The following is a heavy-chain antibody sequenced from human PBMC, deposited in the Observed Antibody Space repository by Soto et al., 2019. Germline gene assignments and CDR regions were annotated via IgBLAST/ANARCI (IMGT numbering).Heavy chain of an antibody. V-gene: IGHV1-8*01. CDR1: GYTFTSYD. J-gene: IGHJ6*03. Sequence: ASVKVSCKASGYTFTSYDINWVRQATGQGLEWMGWMNPNSGNTGYAQKFQGRVTMTRNTSISTAYMELSSLRSEDTAVYYCARGRVEYYYYYMDVWGKGTRSPSP. CDR3: ARGRVEYYYYYMDV. CDR2: MNPNSGNT.